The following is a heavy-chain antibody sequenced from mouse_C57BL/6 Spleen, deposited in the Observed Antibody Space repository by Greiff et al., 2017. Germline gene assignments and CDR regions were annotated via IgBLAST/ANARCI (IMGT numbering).Heavy chain of an antibody. CDR2: ISDGGSYT. V-gene: IGHV5-4*03. J-gene: IGHJ2*01. D-gene: IGHD3-2*02. Sequence: EVKLVESGGGLVKPGGSLKLSCAASGFTFSSYAMSWVRQTPEKRLEWVATISDGGSYTYYPDNVKGRFTISRDNAKNNLYLQMSHLKSEDTAMYYCARRDSSGVFDYWGQGTTLTVSS. CDR3: ARRDSSGVFDY. CDR1: GFTFSSYA.